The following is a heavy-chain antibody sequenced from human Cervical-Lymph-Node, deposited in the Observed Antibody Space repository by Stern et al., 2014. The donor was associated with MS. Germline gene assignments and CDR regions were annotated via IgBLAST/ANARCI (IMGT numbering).Heavy chain of an antibody. D-gene: IGHD2-15*01. V-gene: IGHV3-33*01. J-gene: IGHJ4*02. CDR2: IWHDGSNK. CDR1: GFTFSSYG. CDR3: ARDRHDLGYCSGGSCYLPDY. Sequence: VQLVESGGGVVQPGRSLRLSCAASGFTFSSYGMHWVRQAPGKGLEWVAVIWHDGSNKYYADSGKGRFTISRDNSKNTLYLQMNSLRAEDTAVYYCARDRHDLGYCSGGSCYLPDYWGQGTLVTVSS.